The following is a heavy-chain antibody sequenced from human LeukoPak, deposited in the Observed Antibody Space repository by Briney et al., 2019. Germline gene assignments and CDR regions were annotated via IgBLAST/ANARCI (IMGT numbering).Heavy chain of an antibody. CDR2: ISSSGSTI. V-gene: IGHV3-11*01. CDR3: ARVLEQWLSPFDY. J-gene: IGHJ4*02. Sequence: GGSLRLSCAASGFTFSDYYMSWIRRAPGKGLEWVSYISSSGSTIYYADSVKGRFTISRDNAKNSLYLQMNSLRAEDTAVYYCARVLEQWLSPFDYWGQGTLVTVSS. D-gene: IGHD6-19*01. CDR1: GFTFSDYY.